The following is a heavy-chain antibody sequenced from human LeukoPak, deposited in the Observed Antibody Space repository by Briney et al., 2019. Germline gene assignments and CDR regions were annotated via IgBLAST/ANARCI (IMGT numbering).Heavy chain of an antibody. V-gene: IGHV4-4*07. CDR1: GGSISSYY. D-gene: IGHD4-17*01. CDR3: ASGDANTAAAFDI. J-gene: IGHJ3*02. Sequence: KPSETLSLTCTVSGGSISSYYWSWIRQPAGKGLEWIGRIYTSGSTKCNPSLESRVTMSVDTCKQKVSLRLSSVTAADTAVYYCASGDANTAAAFDIWGQGTMVTVSS. CDR2: IYTSGST.